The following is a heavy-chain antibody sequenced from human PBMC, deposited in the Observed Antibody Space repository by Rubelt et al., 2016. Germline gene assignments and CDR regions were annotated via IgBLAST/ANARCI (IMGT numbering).Heavy chain of an antibody. D-gene: IGHD6-13*01. V-gene: IGHV4-38-2*02. CDR3: ARWGRGAAAGTRGVDP. CDR1: GYSISSGYY. J-gene: IGHJ5*02. CDR2: IYPRGST. Sequence: QVQLQESGPGLVKPSETLSLTCTVSGYSISSGYYWGWIRQPPGKGLEWIGSIYPRGSTYDNPTLKSMATCQVQMSKSPASPKWGSVTAAGTAGYYCARWGRGAAAGTRGVDPWGQGTLVTVSS.